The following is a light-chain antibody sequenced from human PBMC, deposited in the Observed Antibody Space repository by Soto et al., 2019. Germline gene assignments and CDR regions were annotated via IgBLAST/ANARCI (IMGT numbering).Light chain of an antibody. CDR2: DVS. CDR1: SSDVGGYNY. V-gene: IGLV2-14*01. CDR3: TSYTGNSTLEV. Sequence: QSALTQPASVSGSPGQSITISCTGTSSDVGGYNYVSWYQQHPGKAPKLMIYDVSNRPSGVSNRFSGSKSGNTASLTIAGLQAEDEADYYCTSYTGNSTLEVFGGGTKLTVL. J-gene: IGLJ2*01.